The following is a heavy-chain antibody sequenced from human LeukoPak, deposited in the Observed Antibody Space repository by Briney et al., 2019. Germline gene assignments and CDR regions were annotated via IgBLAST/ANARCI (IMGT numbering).Heavy chain of an antibody. D-gene: IGHD6-19*01. CDR1: GFTFSTHP. CDR2: ISGSGGST. Sequence: PGGSLRLSCAASGFTFSTHPMSWVRQAPGKGLEWVSGISGSGGSTYYADSVKGRFTISRDISKNTLYLQMNSLRAEDTAVYYCAKDEGSGWYYFDYWGQGSLVTVSS. J-gene: IGHJ4*02. V-gene: IGHV3-23*01. CDR3: AKDEGSGWYYFDY.